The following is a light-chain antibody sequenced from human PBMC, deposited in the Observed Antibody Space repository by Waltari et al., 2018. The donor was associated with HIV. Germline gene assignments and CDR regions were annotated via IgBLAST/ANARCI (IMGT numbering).Light chain of an antibody. V-gene: IGLV2-18*02. CDR3: SSYKNNNTLV. CDR2: EVK. CDR1: SSDIAADTR. J-gene: IGLJ1*01. Sequence: QSALTQPPSVSASPGPSVTISCTGASSDIAADTRVSWYLQPPGTAPKVIIYEVKNRPSGVPDRFSGSKSGSTASLTIAGLQAEDEADYFCSSYKNNNTLVFGTGTKVTVL.